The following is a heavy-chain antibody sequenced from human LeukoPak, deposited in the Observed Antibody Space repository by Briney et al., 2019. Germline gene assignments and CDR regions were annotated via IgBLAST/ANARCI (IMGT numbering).Heavy chain of an antibody. CDR2: ISGSGGST. J-gene: IGHJ4*02. D-gene: IGHD3-10*01. CDR1: GFTFSSYA. V-gene: IGHV3-23*01. CDR3: AKYDVGLWFGELPGTFDY. Sequence: PGGSLRLSCAASGFTFSSYAMSWVRQAPGKGLEWVSAISGSGGSTYYADSVKGRFTISRDNSKNTLYLQMNSLRAEDTAVYYCAKYDVGLWFGELPGTFDYWGQGTLVTVSS.